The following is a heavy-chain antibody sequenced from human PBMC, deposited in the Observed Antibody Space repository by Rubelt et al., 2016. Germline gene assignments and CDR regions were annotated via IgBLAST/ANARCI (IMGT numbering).Heavy chain of an antibody. CDR3: ARDLYKGPRWLVAY. CDR2: INPNSGGT. Sequence: QVQLVQSGAEVKKPGASVKISCKASGYTFTGYYMHWVRQAPGQGLEWMGWINPNSGGTNYAHKVQGRVTMTRETSISTAYMELSRLRADDTAVYYCARDLYKGPRWLVAYWGQGTLVTGSS. V-gene: IGHV1-2*07. CDR1: GYTFTGYY. J-gene: IGHJ4*02. D-gene: IGHD6-19*01.